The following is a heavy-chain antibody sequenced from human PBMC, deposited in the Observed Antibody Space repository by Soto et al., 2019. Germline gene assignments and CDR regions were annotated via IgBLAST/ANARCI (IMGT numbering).Heavy chain of an antibody. CDR3: AKVTRYYGDESHWFDP. CDR2: ISGSGGST. V-gene: IGHV3-23*01. Sequence: PGGSLRLSCAASGFTFSSYAMSWVRQAPGKGLEWVSAISGSGGSTYYADSVKGRFTISRDNSKNTLYLQMNSLRAEDTAVYYSAKVTRYYGDESHWFDPWGQVTLVTVSS. D-gene: IGHD4-17*01. J-gene: IGHJ5*02. CDR1: GFTFSSYA.